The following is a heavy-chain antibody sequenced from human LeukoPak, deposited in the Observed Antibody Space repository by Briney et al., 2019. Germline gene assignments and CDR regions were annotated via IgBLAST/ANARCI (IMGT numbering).Heavy chain of an antibody. CDR1: GFTFSSYG. Sequence: GGSLRLSCVASGFTFSSYGMSWVRQAPGKGLEWVSAISGSGGSTYYADSVKGRFTISRDNSKNTLYLQMNSLRAEDTAVYYCAKDIRLVGWGFDYWGQGTLVTVSS. V-gene: IGHV3-23*01. D-gene: IGHD6-19*01. CDR3: AKDIRLVGWGFDY. CDR2: ISGSGGST. J-gene: IGHJ4*02.